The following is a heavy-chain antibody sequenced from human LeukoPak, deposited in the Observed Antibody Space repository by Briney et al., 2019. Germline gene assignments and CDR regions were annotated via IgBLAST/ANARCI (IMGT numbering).Heavy chain of an antibody. CDR2: IYYSGST. Sequence: SETLSLTCTVSGGSISSGGYYWSWIRQHPGKGLEWIGYIYYSGSTYYNPSLKSRLTISVDTSKNQFSLKLSSVTAADTAIYYCARDGGGCCSGGSCYFWFDPWGQETLVTVSS. CDR3: ARDGGGCCSGGSCYFWFDP. V-gene: IGHV4-31*03. CDR1: GGSISSGGYY. J-gene: IGHJ5*02. D-gene: IGHD2-15*01.